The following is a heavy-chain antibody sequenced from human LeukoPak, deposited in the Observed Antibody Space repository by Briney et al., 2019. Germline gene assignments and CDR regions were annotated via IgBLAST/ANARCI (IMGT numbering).Heavy chain of an antibody. D-gene: IGHD2-15*01. CDR1: GFTFNNYA. CDR2: VSGNGGNT. J-gene: IGHJ3*02. Sequence: GGSLRLSCAASGFTFNNYAMGWVRQPPGKGLEWVSGVSGNGGNTYYADSVKGRFTISRDYSKSTLYLQMSSLRAEDTAVYYCATLGYCSGGSCPDAFDIWGQGTMVTVS. V-gene: IGHV3-23*01. CDR3: ATLGYCSGGSCPDAFDI.